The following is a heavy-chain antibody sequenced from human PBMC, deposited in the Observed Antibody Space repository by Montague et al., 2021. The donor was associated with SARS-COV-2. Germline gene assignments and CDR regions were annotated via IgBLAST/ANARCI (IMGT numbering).Heavy chain of an antibody. CDR1: GLTVAWNA. J-gene: IGHJ4*02. CDR3: ATGGSMVRCDS. CDR2: YGWNTGKI. Sequence: SLRLSCAASGLTVAWNAGADRKRTPRNCSHGSTCYGWNTGKINYAESVKGRFTISRDSATNSLYLQMDSLRPEDTALYYCATGGSMVRCDSWGQGTLVTVDS. D-gene: IGHD3-10*01. V-gene: IGHV3-9*01.